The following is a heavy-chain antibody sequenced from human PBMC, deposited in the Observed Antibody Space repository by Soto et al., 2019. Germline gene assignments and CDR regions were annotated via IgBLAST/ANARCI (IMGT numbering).Heavy chain of an antibody. J-gene: IGHJ4*02. CDR2: ISYDGSNK. V-gene: IGHV3-30*18. Sequence: GSLRLSCAASGFTFSSYGMHWVRQAPGKGLEWVAVISYDGSNKYYADSVKGRFTISRDNSKNTLYLQMNSLRAEDTAVYYCAKLGLNGLTPAVDYWGQGTLVTVSS. D-gene: IGHD2-8*01. CDR3: AKLGLNGLTPAVDY. CDR1: GFTFSSYG.